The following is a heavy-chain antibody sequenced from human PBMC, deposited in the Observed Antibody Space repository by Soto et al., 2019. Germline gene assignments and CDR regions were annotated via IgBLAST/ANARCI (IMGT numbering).Heavy chain of an antibody. CDR3: ARPVVAAATGWFDP. D-gene: IGHD2-15*01. V-gene: IGHV4-59*01. Sequence: WETLSLTCTVSGGSISSYYWSWIRQPPGKGLEWIGYIYYSGSTNYNPSLKSRVTISVDTSKNQFSLKLSSVTAADTAVYYCARPVVAAATGWFDPWGQGTLVTVSS. J-gene: IGHJ5*02. CDR2: IYYSGST. CDR1: GGSISSYY.